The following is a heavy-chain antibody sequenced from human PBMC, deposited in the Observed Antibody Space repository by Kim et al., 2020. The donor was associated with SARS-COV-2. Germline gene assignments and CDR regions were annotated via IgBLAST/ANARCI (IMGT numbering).Heavy chain of an antibody. Sequence: TYYNPSLKSRVTISVDTSKNQFSLKLSSVTAADTAVYYCARLFGQQLYDPWGQGTLVTVSS. D-gene: IGHD6-13*01. V-gene: IGHV4-39*01. CDR2: T. CDR3: ARLFGQQLYDP. J-gene: IGHJ5*02.